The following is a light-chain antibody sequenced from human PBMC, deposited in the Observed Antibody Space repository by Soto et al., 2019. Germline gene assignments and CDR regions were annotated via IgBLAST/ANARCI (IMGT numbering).Light chain of an antibody. CDR2: AAS. CDR3: QQSYSTPRT. Sequence: DIPLTQSPSFLSASLGDRVTITCRASQSISSYLNWYQQKPGKAPKLLIYAASSLQSGVPSRFSGSGSGTDFTLTISSLQPEDFATYYCQQSYSTPRTFGQGTKVDIK. CDR1: QSISSY. J-gene: IGKJ1*01. V-gene: IGKV1-39*01.